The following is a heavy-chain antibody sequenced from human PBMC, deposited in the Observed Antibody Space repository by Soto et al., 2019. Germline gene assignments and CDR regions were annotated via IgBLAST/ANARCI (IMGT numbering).Heavy chain of an antibody. D-gene: IGHD2-2*01. CDR2: INAGDGNT. Sequence: QVQLVQSGAEVKKPGASVKVSCEAFGYTFTNYAMHWVRQAPGQGLEWMGWINAGDGNTKYSQKFQDRVTITRDTSASTAYMELSSLRYEDTAVYYCARVYCSTTTCYGYYAMDVWGQGTTVTVSS. V-gene: IGHV1-3*01. CDR3: ARVYCSTTTCYGYYAMDV. J-gene: IGHJ6*02. CDR1: GYTFTNYA.